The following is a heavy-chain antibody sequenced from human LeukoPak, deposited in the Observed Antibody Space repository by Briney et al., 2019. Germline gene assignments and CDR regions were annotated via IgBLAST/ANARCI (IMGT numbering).Heavy chain of an antibody. CDR1: GRSIRGYY. V-gene: IGHV4-4*07. J-gene: IGHJ4*02. CDR3: ARGTIFGVVIIGY. D-gene: IGHD3-3*01. CDR2: IYTSGNT. Sequence: SETLSLTCSVSGRSIRGYYWIWLRQPAGKGLEGIGRIYTSGNTNYNPSLKSRVTTSVDKSKHPFSLKLSSVTAADTAVYYCARGTIFGVVIIGYWGQATLATVSS.